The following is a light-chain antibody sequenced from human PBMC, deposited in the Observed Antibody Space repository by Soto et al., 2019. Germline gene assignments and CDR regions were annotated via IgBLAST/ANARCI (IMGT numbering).Light chain of an antibody. V-gene: IGKV1-39*01. CDR2: AAS. J-gene: IGKJ1*01. CDR1: QSISSY. Sequence: DIQMTQSPSSLSASVGDRVTITCRASQSISSYLNWYQQKPGKAPKLLIYAASSLKSGVPSRFSGSGSGTDFTLTISSLQPEDFATYYCQQIYSTPPTFGQGTKVEIK. CDR3: QQIYSTPPT.